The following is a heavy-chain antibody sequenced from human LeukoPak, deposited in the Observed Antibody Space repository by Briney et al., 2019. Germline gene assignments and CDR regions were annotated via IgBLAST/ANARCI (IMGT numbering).Heavy chain of an antibody. V-gene: IGHV4-34*01. CDR2: INHSGST. CDR3: ATYSNYLYYFDY. Sequence: QASETPSLTCAVYGGSFSGYYWSWIRQPPGKGLEWIGEINHSGSTNYNPSLKSRVTISVDTSKNQFSLKLSSVTAADTAVYYCATYSNYLYYFDYWGQGTLVTVSS. D-gene: IGHD6-13*01. J-gene: IGHJ4*02. CDR1: GGSFSGYY.